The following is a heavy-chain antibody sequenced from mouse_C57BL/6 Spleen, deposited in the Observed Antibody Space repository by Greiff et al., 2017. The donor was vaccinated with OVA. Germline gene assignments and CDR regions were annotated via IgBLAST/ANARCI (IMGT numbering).Heavy chain of an antibody. CDR2: FYPGSGNT. J-gene: IGHJ2*01. Sequence: LVESGPELVKPGASVKISCKASGYTFTDYYINWVKQRPGQGLEWIGWFYPGSGNTKYNEKFKCKATLTGDTSTSTAYRQRSSRTSEDSAVYFCARRTGYWDYWGQGTTLTVSS. D-gene: IGHD4-1*01. CDR1: GYTFTDYY. V-gene: IGHV1-84*01. CDR3: ARRTGYWDY.